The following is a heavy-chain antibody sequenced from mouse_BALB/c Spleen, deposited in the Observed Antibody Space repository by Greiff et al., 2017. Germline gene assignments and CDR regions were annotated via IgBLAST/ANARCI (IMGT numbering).Heavy chain of an antibody. CDR1: GFTFSDYY. J-gene: IGHJ2*01. CDR2: ISDGGSYT. Sequence: EVHLVESGGGLVKPGGSLKLSCAASGFTFSDYYMYWVRQTPEKRLEWVATISDGGSYTYYPDSVKGRFTISRDNAKNNLYLQMSSLKSEDTAMYYCARGDTTVVAPFDYWGQGTTLTVSS. V-gene: IGHV5-4*02. CDR3: ARGDTTVVAPFDY. D-gene: IGHD1-1*01.